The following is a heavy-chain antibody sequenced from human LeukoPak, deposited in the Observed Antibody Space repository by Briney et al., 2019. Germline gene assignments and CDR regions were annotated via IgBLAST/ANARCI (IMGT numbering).Heavy chain of an antibody. V-gene: IGHV3-13*01. J-gene: IGHJ6*02. CDR2: IGTAGDT. D-gene: IGHD2-21*01. CDR1: GFTFSSYA. CDR3: ARDVLFHYGMDV. Sequence: GGSLRLSCAASGFTFSSYAMHWVRQATGKGLEWVSAIGTAGDTYYPGSVKGRFTISRENAKNSLYLQMNSLRAGDTAVYYCARDVLFHYGMDVWGQGTTVTVSS.